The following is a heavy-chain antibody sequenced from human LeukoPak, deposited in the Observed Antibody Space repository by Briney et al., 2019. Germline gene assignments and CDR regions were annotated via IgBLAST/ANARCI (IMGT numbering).Heavy chain of an antibody. CDR1: GVTFSGDA. V-gene: IGHV3-23*01. J-gene: IGHJ3*02. CDR2: ISGSGGFT. Sequence: PGGTLRLSCVASGVTFSGDAMRWVRQAPGKGLEWVSGISGSGGFTHSVDSVKGGFTFFKANSKNTLYLQINMLTAEAPAFYYSAKGPTQWELLPGAFHIRRQATKLT. D-gene: IGHD1-26*01. CDR3: AKGPTQWELLPGAFHI.